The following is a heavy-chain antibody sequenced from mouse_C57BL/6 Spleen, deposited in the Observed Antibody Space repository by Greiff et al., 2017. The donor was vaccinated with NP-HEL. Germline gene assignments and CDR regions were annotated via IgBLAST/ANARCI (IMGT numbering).Heavy chain of an antibody. CDR3: AREAQCYYFDY. J-gene: IGHJ2*01. CDR1: GYTFTSSW. CDR2: LYPSNGGT. V-gene: IGHV1-53*01. D-gene: IGHD3-2*02. Sequence: QVHVKQPGTELVKPGASVKLSCKASGYTFTSSWMHWVKQRPGQGLEWIGNLYPSNGGTNYNEKFKSKATLTVDKSSSTAYMQLSSLTSEDSAVYYCAREAQCYYFDYWGQGTTLTVSS.